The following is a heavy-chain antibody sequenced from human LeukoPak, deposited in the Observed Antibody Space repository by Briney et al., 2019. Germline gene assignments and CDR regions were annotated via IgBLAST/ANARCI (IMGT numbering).Heavy chain of an antibody. CDR1: GFTVSSNY. CDR3: ARVRQGRAFDY. J-gene: IGHJ4*02. CDR2: IYSGGST. D-gene: IGHD3-10*01. Sequence: SGGSLRLSCAASGFTVSSNYMSWVRQAPGKGLEWVSVIYSGGSTYYADSVKGRFTISRDNSKNTLYLQMNSLRAEDTAVYNCARVRQGRAFDYWGQGTLVTVSS. V-gene: IGHV3-53*01.